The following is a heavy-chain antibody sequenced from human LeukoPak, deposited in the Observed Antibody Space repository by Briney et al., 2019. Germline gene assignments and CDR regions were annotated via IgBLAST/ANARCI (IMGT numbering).Heavy chain of an antibody. CDR1: GFTFSSYE. CDR3: ARDMDPTLSYYFDY. V-gene: IGHV3-48*03. CDR2: ISSSGSTI. J-gene: IGHJ4*02. D-gene: IGHD2-2*01. Sequence: RGTLRLSCAASGFTFSSYEMDWVRQAPRKGLEWVSYISSSGSTIYYADSVKGRFTISRDNAKNSLYLQMNILRAEDTAVYYCARDMDPTLSYYFDYWGKGTLVTVSS.